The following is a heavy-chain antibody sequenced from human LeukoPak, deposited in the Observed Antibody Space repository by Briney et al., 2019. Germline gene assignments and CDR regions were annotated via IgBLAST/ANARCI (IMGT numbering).Heavy chain of an antibody. D-gene: IGHD5-18*01. CDR3: AREDWYSYGYYYYGMDV. J-gene: IGHJ6*02. V-gene: IGHV3-21*01. CDR2: ISSSSSYI. CDR1: GFTFSSYS. Sequence: SLRLSCAASGFTFSSYSMNWVRQAPGKGLEWVSSISSSSSYIYYADSVKGRFTISRDNAKNSLYLQMNSLRAEDTAVYYCAREDWYSYGYYYYGMDVWGQGTTVTVSS.